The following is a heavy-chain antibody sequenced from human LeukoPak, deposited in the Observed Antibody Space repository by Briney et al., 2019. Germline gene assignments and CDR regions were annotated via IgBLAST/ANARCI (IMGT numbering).Heavy chain of an antibody. CDR2: IKQDGSEK. D-gene: IGHD3-10*01. J-gene: IGHJ4*02. CDR3: ARQLGLLWFGEPPGY. CDR1: GFTFSSYW. Sequence: GGSLRLSCAASGFTFSSYWMSWVRQAPGKGLEWVANIKQDGSEKYYVDSVKGRFTISRDNAKNSLYLQMNSLRAEDTAVYYCARQLGLLWFGEPPGYWGQGTLVTVSS. V-gene: IGHV3-7*01.